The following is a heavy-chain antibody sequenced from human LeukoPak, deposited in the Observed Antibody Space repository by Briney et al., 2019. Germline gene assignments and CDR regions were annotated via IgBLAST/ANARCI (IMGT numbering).Heavy chain of an antibody. D-gene: IGHD6-13*01. CDR2: INHSGST. J-gene: IGHJ4*02. Sequence: PSQTLSLTCAVSGGSISSGGYSWSWIRQPPGKGLEWIGEINHSGSTNYNPSLKSRVTISVDTSKNQLSLKLSSVTAADTAVYYCARGRVIPGAAAGNFGYWGQGTLVTVSS. V-gene: IGHV4-30-2*01. CDR3: ARGRVIPGAAAGNFGY. CDR1: GGSISSGGYS.